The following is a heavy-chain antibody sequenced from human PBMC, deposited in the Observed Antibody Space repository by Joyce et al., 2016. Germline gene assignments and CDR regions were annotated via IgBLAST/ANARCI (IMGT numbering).Heavy chain of an antibody. J-gene: IGHJ3*01. CDR3: ARHDSDVVPFEV. Sequence: EVRLVQAGAEVNKPGASLKISCKGSGYIFVDYWIGWVRKVPGKGLECVGVIYPGESDTRDSPSVQGEVTISADNSISTADLQWTSLKASDTAIYYCARHDSDVVPFEVWGQGTMVTVSS. V-gene: IGHV5-51*01. CDR1: GYIFVDYW. D-gene: IGHD2-15*01. CDR2: IYPGESDT.